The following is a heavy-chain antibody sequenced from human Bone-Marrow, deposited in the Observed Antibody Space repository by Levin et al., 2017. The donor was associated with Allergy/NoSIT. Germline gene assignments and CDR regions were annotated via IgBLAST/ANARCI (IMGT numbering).Heavy chain of an antibody. Sequence: LRLSCSVSGGSISSGRYYFTWVRQSAGKGLEWIGRIYTTGSTNYNPSLESRATISRATFKKEVYLTLSSVTAADTAVYYCARDRLASLYYYSMDGWGRATTVIVSS. V-gene: IGHV4-61*02. CDR1: GGSISSGRYY. CDR2: IYTTGST. J-gene: IGHJ6*03. CDR3: ARDRLASLYYYSMDG.